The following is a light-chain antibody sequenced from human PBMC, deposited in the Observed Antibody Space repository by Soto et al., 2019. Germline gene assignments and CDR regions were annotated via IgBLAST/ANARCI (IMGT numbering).Light chain of an antibody. J-gene: IGKJ4*01. CDR2: DAS. V-gene: IGKV1-39*01. CDR3: QQSYNTPLT. CDR1: QNLVTY. Sequence: DIQMTQSPSSLSASVGDRVTVSCRASQNLVTYLNWYQQKSGQAPKVLISDASRLQSGVPSRFSGSGSGTDFPLTISSLQPEDYATYYCQQSYNTPLTFGGGTKVEI.